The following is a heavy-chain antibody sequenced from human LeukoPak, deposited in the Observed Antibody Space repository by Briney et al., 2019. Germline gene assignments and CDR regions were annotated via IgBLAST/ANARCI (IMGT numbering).Heavy chain of an antibody. Sequence: PGGSLRLSCAASGFTFSSYSMNWVRQAPGKGLEWVSSISSSSSYIYYADSVKGRLTISRDNAKNSLYLQMNSLRAEDTAVYYCARVVRYYGSGNHFDYWGQGTLVTVSS. V-gene: IGHV3-21*01. CDR2: ISSSSSYI. D-gene: IGHD3-10*01. CDR3: ARVVRYYGSGNHFDY. CDR1: GFTFSSYS. J-gene: IGHJ4*02.